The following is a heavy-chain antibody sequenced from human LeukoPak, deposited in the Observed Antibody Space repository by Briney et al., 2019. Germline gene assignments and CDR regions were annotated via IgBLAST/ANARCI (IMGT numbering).Heavy chain of an antibody. J-gene: IGHJ4*02. CDR1: GFAFSNFW. V-gene: IGHV3-7*01. D-gene: IGHD3-22*01. CDR3: ATSHDSSGND. CDR2: IKQDGSHK. Sequence: PGGSLRLSCAASGFAFSNFWMSWVRQAPGKGLEWVANIKQDGSHKYYVDSVKGRFTISRDNAESSVYLQMNSLRVEDTAVYYCATSHDSSGNDWGQGTLVTVSS.